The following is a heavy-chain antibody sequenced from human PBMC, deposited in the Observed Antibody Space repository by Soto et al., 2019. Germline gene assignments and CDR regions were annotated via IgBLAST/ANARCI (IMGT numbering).Heavy chain of an antibody. CDR1: GFTFSTYA. CDR3: ASFEYRSGYDSFDY. D-gene: IGHD5-12*01. Sequence: GGSLRLSCAASGFTFSTYAMAWVRQAPGKGLEWVSGVSASGLNTDYADPVKGRFYISRDNSKNTVSLQMNSLRAEDTAVYYCASFEYRSGYDSFDYWGQGTLVTVSS. V-gene: IGHV3-23*01. J-gene: IGHJ4*02. CDR2: VSASGLNT.